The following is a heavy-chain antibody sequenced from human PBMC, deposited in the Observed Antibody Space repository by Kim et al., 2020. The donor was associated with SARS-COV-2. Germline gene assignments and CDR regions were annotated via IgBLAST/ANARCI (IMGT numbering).Heavy chain of an antibody. Sequence: KNYADSVKGRFTISRGDSKDTLYLQMNSLRADDTAVYYCARGLTSPLDYWGQGTLVTVSS. CDR2: K. D-gene: IGHD2-2*01. V-gene: IGHV3-30*03. CDR3: ARGLTSPLDY. J-gene: IGHJ4*02.